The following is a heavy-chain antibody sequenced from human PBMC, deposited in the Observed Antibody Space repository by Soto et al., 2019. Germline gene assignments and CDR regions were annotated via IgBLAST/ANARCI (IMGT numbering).Heavy chain of an antibody. CDR2: IYWNGDK. Sequence: SGPTLVNPTQTLTLTCTFSGFSLSTSGVGVGWIRQPPGKALEWLALIYWNGDKRYSPSLKSRLTITKDTSKNQVVLTMTNMDPVDTATYYCAHSFAPTYYDILTGYYPDYWGQGTLVTVSS. D-gene: IGHD3-9*01. J-gene: IGHJ4*02. CDR3: AHSFAPTYYDILTGYYPDY. V-gene: IGHV2-5*01. CDR1: GFSLSTSGVG.